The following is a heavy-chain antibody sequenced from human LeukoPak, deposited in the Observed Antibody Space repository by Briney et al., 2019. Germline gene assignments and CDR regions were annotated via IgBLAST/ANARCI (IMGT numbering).Heavy chain of an antibody. CDR2: IFSSGSTN. J-gene: IGHJ3*02. Sequence: SETLSLTCTVSGGSISNYFWSWTRQPAGKGLEWIGRIFSSGSTNNHNPSLKSRVTMSIDTSKNQFSLKLSSVTAADTAVYYCAILPIVGATRAFDIWGQGTMVTVSS. V-gene: IGHV4-4*07. D-gene: IGHD1-26*01. CDR1: GGSISNYF. CDR3: AILPIVGATRAFDI.